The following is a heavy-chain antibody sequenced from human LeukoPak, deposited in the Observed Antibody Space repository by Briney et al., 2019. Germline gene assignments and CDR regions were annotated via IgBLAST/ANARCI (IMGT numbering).Heavy chain of an antibody. CDR2: IIPIFGTA. V-gene: IGHV1-69*13. J-gene: IGHJ5*02. D-gene: IGHD6-13*01. CDR1: RGTFSSYA. CDR3: ARGAAAGTNWFDP. Sequence: SVKVSCKASRGTFSSYAISWVRQAPGQGLEWMGGIIPIFGTANYAQKFQGRVTITADESTSTAYMELSSLRSEDTAVYYCARGAAAGTNWFDPWGQGTLVTVSS.